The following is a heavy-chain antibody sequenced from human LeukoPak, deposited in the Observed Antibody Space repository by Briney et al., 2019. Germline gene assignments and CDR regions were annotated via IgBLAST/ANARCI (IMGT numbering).Heavy chain of an antibody. Sequence: SETLSLTCTVSGGSISSYYWSWIRQPAGKGLEWIGRIYTSGSTNYSPSLKSRVTMSVDTSKNQFSPKLSSVTAADTAVYYCARDNRDSGWYGGLDYWGQGTLVTVSS. D-gene: IGHD6-19*01. CDR3: ARDNRDSGWYGGLDY. V-gene: IGHV4-4*07. CDR2: IYTSGST. CDR1: GGSISSYY. J-gene: IGHJ4*02.